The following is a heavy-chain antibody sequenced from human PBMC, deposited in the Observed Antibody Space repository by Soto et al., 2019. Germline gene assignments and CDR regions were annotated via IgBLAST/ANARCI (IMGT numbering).Heavy chain of an antibody. D-gene: IGHD3-10*01. CDR1: GGTFSSYT. V-gene: IGHV1-69*02. J-gene: IGHJ6*03. CDR3: ARVLGNYYGSGSYDYYMDV. CDR2: IIPILGIA. Sequence: QVQLVHSGAEVKKPGSSVKVSCKASGGTFSSYTISWVRQAPGQGLEWMGRIIPILGIANYAQKFQGRVTITADKSTSTAYMELSSLRSEDTAVYYCARVLGNYYGSGSYDYYMDVWGKGTTVTVSS.